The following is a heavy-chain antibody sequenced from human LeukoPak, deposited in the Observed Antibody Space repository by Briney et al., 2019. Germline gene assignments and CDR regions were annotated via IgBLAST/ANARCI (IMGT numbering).Heavy chain of an antibody. J-gene: IGHJ6*02. CDR2: ISSSSSTI. D-gene: IGHD6-13*01. V-gene: IGHV3-48*04. CDR1: GFTFSSYS. CDR3: ARDGSPYSSSWYSKSDYYYGMDV. Sequence: GGSLRLSCAASGFTFSSYSMNWVRQAPGKGLEWVSYISSSSSTIYYADSVKGRFTISRDNAKNSLYLQMNSLRAEDTAVYYCARDGSPYSSSWYSKSDYYYGMDVWGQGTTVTVSS.